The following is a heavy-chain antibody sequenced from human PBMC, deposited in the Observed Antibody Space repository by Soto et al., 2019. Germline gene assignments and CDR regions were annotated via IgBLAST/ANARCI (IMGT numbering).Heavy chain of an antibody. CDR1: NYSIGSAHY. V-gene: IGHV4-38-2*02. Sequence: LSETLSLTCTVSNYSIGSAHYWGWIRQSPGKGPEWIASIYHGGNTFYNPSLKSRIIISMDTSKNQMSLKLRSVTAADTAVYFCAIAHIMVVAARPFVFWGPGTLVSVS. CDR3: AIAHIMVVAARPFVF. J-gene: IGHJ1*01. D-gene: IGHD2-21*02. CDR2: IYHGGNT.